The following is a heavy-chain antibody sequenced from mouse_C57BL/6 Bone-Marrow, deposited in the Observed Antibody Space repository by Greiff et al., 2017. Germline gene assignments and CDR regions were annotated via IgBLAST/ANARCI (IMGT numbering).Heavy chain of an antibody. CDR1: GYTFTSYW. CDR3: ARRGYYGSSSDY. Sequence: QVQLQQSGAELVRPGSSVKLSCKASGYTFTSYWMDWVKQRPGQGLEWIGNIYPSDSETHYNQKFKDKATLTVDKSSSTAYMQLSSLTSEDSAVYYCARRGYYGSSSDYWGQGTTLTVSS. V-gene: IGHV1-61*01. D-gene: IGHD1-1*01. J-gene: IGHJ2*01. CDR2: IYPSDSET.